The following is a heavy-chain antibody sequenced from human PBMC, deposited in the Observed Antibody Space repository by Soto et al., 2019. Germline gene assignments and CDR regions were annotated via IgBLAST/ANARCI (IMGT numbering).Heavy chain of an antibody. V-gene: IGHV4-59*12. J-gene: IGHJ4*02. CDR3: ARTYDSNGYANEFDS. D-gene: IGHD3-22*01. CDR1: GRSITSYY. CDR2: IYDNGIT. Sequence: QVVLQESGPGLVKPSETLSLTCSVSGRSITSYYWSWVRQPPGKGLEWIGYIYDNGITSQNPSLKSRVNTSADTSQNQFSLKLTSVTGADTAVYFCARTYDSNGYANEFDSWGQGILVTVTS.